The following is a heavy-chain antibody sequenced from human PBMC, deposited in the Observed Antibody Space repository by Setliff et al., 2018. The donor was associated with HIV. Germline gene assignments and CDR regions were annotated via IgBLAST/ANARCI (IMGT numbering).Heavy chain of an antibody. V-gene: IGHV3-72*01. Sequence: PGGSLRLSCAASGFTFVKAWMNWVRQAPGKGLEWVGRTRNKANSYTTEYAASVKGRFTILRDDSKNSLYLQMNSLKTEDTAVYYCARVGVSYYSPFDYWGQGTLVTVSS. CDR3: ARVGVSYYSPFDY. CDR2: TRNKANSYTT. J-gene: IGHJ4*02. D-gene: IGHD1-26*01. CDR1: GFTFVKAW.